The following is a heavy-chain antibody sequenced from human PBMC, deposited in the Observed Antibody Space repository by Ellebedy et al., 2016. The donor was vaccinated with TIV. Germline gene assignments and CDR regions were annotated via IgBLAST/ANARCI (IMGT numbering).Heavy chain of an antibody. D-gene: IGHD3-16*01. CDR1: GGSLSDNY. J-gene: IGHJ3*01. Sequence: GSLRLSCAVSGGSLSDNYWTWIRQPPGKGLEWIGYLYYTGSTNYNTSLKSRVTISVNTPRNQFSLKLSSVTAADTAVYYCVSSASMDAFDLWGQGTKVTVSS. CDR3: VSSASMDAFDL. CDR2: LYYTGST. V-gene: IGHV4-59*01.